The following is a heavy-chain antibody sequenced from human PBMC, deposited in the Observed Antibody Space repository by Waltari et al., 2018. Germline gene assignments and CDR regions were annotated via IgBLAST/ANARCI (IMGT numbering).Heavy chain of an antibody. CDR3: ARGRRVGATLGY. CDR2: IYSVGST. Sequence: VQLVETGGGLIQPGGSLRLSCAASGFTVSSNYMSWVRQAPGKGVGWVSVIYSVGSTYYADTVKGRFTISRDKSKNTLYLQMNSLRAEDTAVYYCARGRRVGATLGYWGQGTLVTVSS. CDR1: GFTVSSNY. J-gene: IGHJ4*02. D-gene: IGHD1-26*01. V-gene: IGHV3-53*02.